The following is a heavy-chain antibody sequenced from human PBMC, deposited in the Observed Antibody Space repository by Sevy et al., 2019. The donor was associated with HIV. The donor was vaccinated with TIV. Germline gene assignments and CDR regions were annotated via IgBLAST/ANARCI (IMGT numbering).Heavy chain of an antibody. J-gene: IGHJ5*02. CDR3: AREGLLPSPMGGRYTWFDP. CDR2: ISYSGST. V-gene: IGHV4-39*02. D-gene: IGHD2-2*01. Sequence: SETLSLSCTVSGGSISTNTNYWDWIRQPPGKGLEWIGSISYSGSTYYNPSLKSRVTISVDTSKNQFSLRLTSVTAADTAVYYCAREGLLPSPMGGRYTWFDPWGQRTLVTVSS. CDR1: GGSISTNTNY.